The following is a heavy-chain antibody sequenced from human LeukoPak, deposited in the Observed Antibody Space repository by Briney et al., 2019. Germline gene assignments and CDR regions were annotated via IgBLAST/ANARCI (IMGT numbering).Heavy chain of an antibody. J-gene: IGHJ3*02. Sequence: SETLSLTCTVSDGSISSNYWSWFRQPPGKGLEWMGYIYYSGSTNYNPSLTSRVTISVDTSKNQFSLKLSPVTAADTAVYYCARNRMGTIVHDAYDIWGQGTMVTVSS. CDR1: DGSISSNY. CDR2: IYYSGST. V-gene: IGHV4-59*01. CDR3: ARNRMGTIVHDAYDI. D-gene: IGHD5-24*01.